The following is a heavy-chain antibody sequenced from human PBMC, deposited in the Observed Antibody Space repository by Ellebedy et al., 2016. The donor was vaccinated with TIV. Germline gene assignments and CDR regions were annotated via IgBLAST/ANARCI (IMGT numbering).Heavy chain of an antibody. CDR3: ATRSMVRGVDYYYYGMDV. V-gene: IGHV1-2*02. J-gene: IGHJ6*02. CDR2: INPNSGGT. Sequence: ASVKVSCKASGYTFTGYYMHWVRQAPGQGLEWMGWINPNSGGTNYAQKFQGRVTFTRDTSTRTVYMEMTSLRSDDTAVYYCATRSMVRGVDYYYYGMDVWGQGTTVTVSS. CDR1: GYTFTGYY. D-gene: IGHD3-10*01.